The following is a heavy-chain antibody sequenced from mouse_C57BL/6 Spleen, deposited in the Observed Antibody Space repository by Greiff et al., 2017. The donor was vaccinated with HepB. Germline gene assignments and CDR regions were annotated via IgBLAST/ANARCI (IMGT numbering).Heavy chain of an antibody. CDR1: GYTFTSYW. J-gene: IGHJ4*01. Sequence: VQLQQPGTELVKPGASVKLSCKASGYTFTSYWMHWVKQRPGQGLEWIGNINPSNGGTNYNEKFKSKATLTVDKSSSTAYMQLSSLTSEDSAVYYCARCSNYAGYAMDYWGHGTSVTVSS. V-gene: IGHV1-53*01. D-gene: IGHD2-5*01. CDR3: ARCSNYAGYAMDY. CDR2: INPSNGGT.